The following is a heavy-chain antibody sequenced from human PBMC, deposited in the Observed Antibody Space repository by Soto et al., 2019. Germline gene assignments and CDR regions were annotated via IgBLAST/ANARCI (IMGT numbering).Heavy chain of an antibody. V-gene: IGHV1-18*04. J-gene: IGHJ6*02. CDR1: GYSFTTHG. CDR3: ARDPPFRGLIRGMPLLDV. CDR2: ISAYNGDT. Sequence: ASVKVSCKASGYSFTTHGISWVCRAPGHGFEWMGWISAYNGDTHYVQRFQGRLTMTTDTSTSTAYMELRSLTSDDTAVYYCARDPPFRGLIRGMPLLDVWG. D-gene: IGHD2-2*01.